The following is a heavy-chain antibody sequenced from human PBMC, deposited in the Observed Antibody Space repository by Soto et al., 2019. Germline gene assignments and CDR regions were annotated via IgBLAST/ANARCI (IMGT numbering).Heavy chain of an antibody. D-gene: IGHD6-6*01. J-gene: IGHJ3*01. Sequence: QVHLQESGPGLVKPSGTLSLTCTVSGGSISSRNWWSWLRQSPTKGLEWIGEIYQSGSTNYNPSLESRVTRSVDKSKNQFSLELTSLTAAGTAVYYCAKDRLWGSSDRGAPDDFEVWGQGTMVTVS. CDR3: AKDRLWGSSDRGAPDDFEV. CDR1: GGSISSRNW. CDR2: IYQSGST. V-gene: IGHV4-4*02.